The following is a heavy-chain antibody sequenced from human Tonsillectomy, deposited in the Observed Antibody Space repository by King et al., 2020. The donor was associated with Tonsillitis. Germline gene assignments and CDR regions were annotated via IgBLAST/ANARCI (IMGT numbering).Heavy chain of an antibody. V-gene: IGHV3-43*02. Sequence: VQLVESGGGVIQPGDSLRLSCAVSGFTFDDYVMHWVRQPPGKGLEWVSLISWGGITIFYAESVKGRFIISRDKSTNSLYLQMNSLKTEDTALYYCAKGLHRGTWYSDYWGQGTRVTVSS. CDR1: GFTFDDYV. CDR3: AKGLHRGTWYSDY. D-gene: IGHD5-24*01. J-gene: IGHJ4*02. CDR2: ISWGGITI.